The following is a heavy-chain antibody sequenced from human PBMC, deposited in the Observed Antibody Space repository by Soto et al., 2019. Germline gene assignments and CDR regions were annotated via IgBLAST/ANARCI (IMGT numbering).Heavy chain of an antibody. Sequence: QSGGSLRLACAASGFTFSSYSMNWVRQAPGKGLEWVSAISGSGGSTYYADSVKGRFTISRDNSKNTLYLQMNSLRAEDTAVYYCAKVNDILTGYLGYWGQGTLVTVSS. CDR2: ISGSGGST. D-gene: IGHD3-9*01. CDR1: GFTFSSYS. J-gene: IGHJ4*02. CDR3: AKVNDILTGYLGY. V-gene: IGHV3-23*01.